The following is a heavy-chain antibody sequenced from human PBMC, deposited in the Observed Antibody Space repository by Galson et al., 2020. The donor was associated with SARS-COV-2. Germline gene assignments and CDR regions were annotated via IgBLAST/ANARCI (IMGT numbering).Heavy chain of an antibody. V-gene: IGHV4-39*01. D-gene: IGHD3-9*01. J-gene: IGHJ4*02. CDR1: GGSIRSSSYY. CDR3: ARQILTGYYSFYYFDY. CDR2: IYYSESN. Sequence: SETLSLTCTVSGGSIRSSSYYWGWIRQPPGEGLEWIGSIYYSESNYYNPSLTSRVTMSVDTSKNQFSLKLSSVTAADTAVYYCARQILTGYYSFYYFDYWGQGTLVTVSS.